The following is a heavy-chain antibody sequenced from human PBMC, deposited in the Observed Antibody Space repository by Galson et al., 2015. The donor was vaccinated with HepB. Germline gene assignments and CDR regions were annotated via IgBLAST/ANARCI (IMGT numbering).Heavy chain of an antibody. CDR2: ISGSGGST. D-gene: IGHD6-19*01. V-gene: IGHV3-23*01. J-gene: IGHJ4*02. Sequence: SLRLSCAASGFTFSSYAMSWVRQAPGKGLEWVSAISGSGGSTYYADSVKGRFTISRDNSKNTLYLQMNSLRAEDTAVYYCAKDPVRLPKWLVFDYWGQGTLVTVSS. CDR3: AKDPVRLPKWLVFDY. CDR1: GFTFSSYA.